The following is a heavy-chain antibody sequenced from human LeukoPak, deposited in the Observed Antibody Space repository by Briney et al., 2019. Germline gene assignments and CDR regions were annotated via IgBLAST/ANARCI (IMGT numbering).Heavy chain of an antibody. CDR1: GYTFTSYA. CDR2: INAGNGNT. Sequence: ASVKVSCTASGYTFTSYAMHWVRQAPGQRLEWMGWINAGNGNTKYSQKFQGRVTITRDTSASTAYMELSSLRSEDTAAYYCARKRLTIFGVVNSYYGMDVWGQGTTVTVSS. J-gene: IGHJ6*02. V-gene: IGHV1-3*01. D-gene: IGHD3-3*01. CDR3: ARKRLTIFGVVNSYYGMDV.